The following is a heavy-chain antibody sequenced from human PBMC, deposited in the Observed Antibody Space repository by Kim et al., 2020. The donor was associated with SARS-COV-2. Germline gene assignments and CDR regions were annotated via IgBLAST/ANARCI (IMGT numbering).Heavy chain of an antibody. CDR2: MHYSENT. CDR3: ARVNGSASGNYLYHGIDV. J-gene: IGHJ6*02. Sequence: SETLSLTCTVSGDSISNYYWTWIRQSPGKGLEWIGYMHYSENTSYNPSLRSRVSTSLDTSKNQISLTLTSVTAAETAVYYCARVNGSASGNYLYHGIDVWGQETTVTV. CDR1: GDSISNYY. V-gene: IGHV4-59*13. D-gene: IGHD3-10*01.